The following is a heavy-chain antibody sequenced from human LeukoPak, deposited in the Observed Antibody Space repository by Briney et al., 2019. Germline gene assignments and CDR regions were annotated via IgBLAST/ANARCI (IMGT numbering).Heavy chain of an antibody. CDR2: IWYDGSNK. Sequence: GRSLRLSCAASGFTFRSYGMHWVRQAPGKGLKWVAVIWYDGSNKYYADSVKGRFTISRDNSKNTVYLQMNSLRAEDTAVYYCARDMVDGSKSRAGYFDYWGQGTLVTVSS. V-gene: IGHV3-33*01. J-gene: IGHJ4*02. D-gene: IGHD3-10*01. CDR3: ARDMVDGSKSRAGYFDY. CDR1: GFTFRSYG.